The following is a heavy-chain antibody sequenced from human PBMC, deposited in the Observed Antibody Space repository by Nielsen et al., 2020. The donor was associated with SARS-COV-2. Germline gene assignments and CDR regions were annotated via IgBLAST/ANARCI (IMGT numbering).Heavy chain of an antibody. J-gene: IGHJ4*02. V-gene: IGHV4-4*09. Sequence: SETLSLTCTVSRGSISSYYWSWIRQPPGKGLEWIGYIYNSGSTNYNPSLKSRVAISVDTSKNQFSLKLSSVTAADTAVYYCARRTSSSWYDWGQGTLVTVSS. CDR2: IYNSGST. D-gene: IGHD6-13*01. CDR3: ARRTSSSWYD. CDR1: RGSISSYY.